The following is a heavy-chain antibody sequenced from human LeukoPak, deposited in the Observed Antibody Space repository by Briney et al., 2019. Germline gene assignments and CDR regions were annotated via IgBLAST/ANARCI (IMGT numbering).Heavy chain of an antibody. J-gene: IGHJ4*02. Sequence: PSETLSLTCTVSVGSISSSSYYWGWIRQPPGKGLEWIGSIYYSGSTYYNPSLKSRVTISVDTSKNQFSLKLSSVTAADTAVYYCARLSISSGSYHIDYWGQGTLVTVSS. V-gene: IGHV4-39*01. CDR3: ARLSISSGSYHIDY. D-gene: IGHD1-26*01. CDR1: VGSISSSSYY. CDR2: IYYSGST.